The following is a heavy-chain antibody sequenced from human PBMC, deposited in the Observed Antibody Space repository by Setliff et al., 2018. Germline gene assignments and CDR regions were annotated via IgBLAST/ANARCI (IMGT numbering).Heavy chain of an antibody. J-gene: IGHJ4*02. CDR2: IIPILGIA. CDR3: ARVRVDNSPDFDY. CDR1: GGTFSSYA. Sequence: ASVKVSYKASGGTFSSYAISWVRQAPGQGLEWMGGIIPILGIASYAQKFQGRVTITADKSTSTAYMELSSLRSEDTAVYYCARVRVDNSPDFDYWGQGTLVTVSS. V-gene: IGHV1-69*10. D-gene: IGHD2-21*01.